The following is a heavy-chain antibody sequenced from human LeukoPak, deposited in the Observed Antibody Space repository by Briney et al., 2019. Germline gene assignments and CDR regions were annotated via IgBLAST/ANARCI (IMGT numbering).Heavy chain of an antibody. CDR1: GFIVSSNY. Sequence: GGSLRLSCAASGFIVSSNYMNWVRQAPGKGLEWVSVIYTDGSTYYADSVKGRLTISRDISRNTVHLQMNSLRAGDTAVYYCARDPHGYNSYFDYWGQGTLVTVSS. V-gene: IGHV3-53*01. CDR2: IYTDGST. D-gene: IGHD5-24*01. J-gene: IGHJ4*02. CDR3: ARDPHGYNSYFDY.